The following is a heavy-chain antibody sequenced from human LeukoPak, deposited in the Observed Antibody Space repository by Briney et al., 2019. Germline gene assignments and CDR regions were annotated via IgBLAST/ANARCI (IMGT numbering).Heavy chain of an antibody. CDR1: GFTIDSYY. CDR2: IRSKAYGGTT. V-gene: IGHV3-49*04. J-gene: IGHJ3*02. CDR3: TRVRYYDSSGYFAFDAFDI. Sequence: PGGSLRLSCSASGFTIDSYYMSWVRQAPGKGLEWVAFIRSKAYGGTTGYAASVKGRFTISIDDSKSIAYLQMNSLKTEDTAVYYCTRVRYYDSSGYFAFDAFDIWGQGTMVTVSS. D-gene: IGHD3-22*01.